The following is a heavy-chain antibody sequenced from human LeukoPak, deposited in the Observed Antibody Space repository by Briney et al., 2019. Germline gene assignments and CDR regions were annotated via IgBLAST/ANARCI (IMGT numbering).Heavy chain of an antibody. CDR1: GGSISSGGYY. V-gene: IGHV4-31*03. Sequence: MTSETLSLTCTVSGGSISSGGYYWSWIRQHPGKGLEWIGYIYYSGSTYYNPSLKSRVTISVDTSKNQFSLKLSSVTAADTAVYYCARENYGSGPAYYGVDVWGQGTTVTVSS. D-gene: IGHD3-10*01. J-gene: IGHJ6*02. CDR2: IYYSGST. CDR3: ARENYGSGPAYYGVDV.